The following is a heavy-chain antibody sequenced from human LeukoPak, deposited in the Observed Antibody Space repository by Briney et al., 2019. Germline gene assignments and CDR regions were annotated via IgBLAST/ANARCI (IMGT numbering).Heavy chain of an antibody. J-gene: IGHJ6*03. D-gene: IGHD3-10*01. CDR3: AKDIWKYYGSGSSYMDV. CDR2: ISSSSSTI. Sequence: GGSLRLSCAASGFTFSSYSMNWVRQAPGKGLEWVSYISSSSSTIYYADSVKGRFTISRDNSKNSLYLQMNSLRPEDTALYYCAKDIWKYYGSGSSYMDVWGKGTTVTISS. CDR1: GFTFSSYS. V-gene: IGHV3-48*04.